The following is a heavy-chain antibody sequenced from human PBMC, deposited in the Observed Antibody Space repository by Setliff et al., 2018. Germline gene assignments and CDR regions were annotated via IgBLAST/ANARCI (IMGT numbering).Heavy chain of an antibody. V-gene: IGHV4-39*02. CDR2: IYYRGDT. D-gene: IGHD3-22*01. J-gene: IGHJ5*02. CDR3: ARAHTWSLPNDNSGYPGWFDP. Sequence: SGPTLVNPTQTLTLTCTFSGFSLTTSGVGVGWIRQPPGKGLEWIGRIYYRGDTYYNASLKSRLTLSVDTSKNHVSLKLSSVTAADTAVYYCARAHTWSLPNDNSGYPGWFDPWGQGTLVTVSS. CDR1: GFSLTTSGVG.